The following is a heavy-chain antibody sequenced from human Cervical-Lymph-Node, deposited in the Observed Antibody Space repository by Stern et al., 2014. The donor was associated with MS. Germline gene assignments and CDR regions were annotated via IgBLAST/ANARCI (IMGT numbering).Heavy chain of an antibody. V-gene: IGHV3-30*04. CDR3: AREGPTGDHFDY. J-gene: IGHJ4*02. D-gene: IGHD4-17*01. CDR2: ISSGGNNR. CDR1: GFTFSRSP. Sequence: VQLEESGGGVVQPGGSLRLSCAASGFTFSRSPMHWVRQAQGKGLEWVAFISSGGNNRYYRDSVKGRFTMSRDNSKNTVYLQMNSLRPEDSAVFYCAREGPTGDHFDYWGQGTLVTVSS.